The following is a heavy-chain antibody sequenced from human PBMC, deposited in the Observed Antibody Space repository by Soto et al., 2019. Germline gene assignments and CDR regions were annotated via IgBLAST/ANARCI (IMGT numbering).Heavy chain of an antibody. CDR3: TTVPYSSSSTYYYYYYMDV. Sequence: EVQLVESGGGLVKPGGSLRLSCAASGFTFSNAWMSWVRQAPGKGLEWVGRIKSKTDGGTTDYAAPVKGRFTISRDDSKITLYLQMNSLKTEDTAVYYCTTVPYSSSSTYYYYYYMDVWGKGTTVTVAS. CDR1: GFTFSNAW. V-gene: IGHV3-15*01. D-gene: IGHD6-6*01. J-gene: IGHJ6*03. CDR2: IKSKTDGGTT.